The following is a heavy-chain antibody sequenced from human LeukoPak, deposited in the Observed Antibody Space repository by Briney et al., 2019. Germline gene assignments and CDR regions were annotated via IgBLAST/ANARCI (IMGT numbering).Heavy chain of an antibody. V-gene: IGHV3-7*01. CDR3: ATDRDNSDWQKRFDS. CDR1: GFTFSTYW. Sequence: AGGSLRLSCAASGFTFSTYWMNWYRQAPGKGLEWVGNINQDASEINYVDSVRGRFTISRDNAKNSLHLQMNSLRAEDTAVYYCATDRDNSDWQKRFDSWGKGTLVTVSS. D-gene: IGHD2-21*02. J-gene: IGHJ4*02. CDR2: INQDASEI.